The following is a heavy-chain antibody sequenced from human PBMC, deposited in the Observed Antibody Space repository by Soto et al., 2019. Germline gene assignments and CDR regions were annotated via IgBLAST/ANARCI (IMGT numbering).Heavy chain of an antibody. V-gene: IGHV1-18*04. J-gene: IGHJ4*02. CDR3: ARASDGYRSGWYVGYFDY. Sequence: EASVKVSCKASGYTFTSYGISWVRQAPGQGLEWMGWIRAYNGYTNYAQKFQGRVTVTTDTSTSTAYMELRSLSSDDTAVYYCARASDGYRSGWYVGYFDYWGQGTLVTVSS. CDR2: IRAYNGYT. CDR1: GYTFTSYG. D-gene: IGHD6-19*01.